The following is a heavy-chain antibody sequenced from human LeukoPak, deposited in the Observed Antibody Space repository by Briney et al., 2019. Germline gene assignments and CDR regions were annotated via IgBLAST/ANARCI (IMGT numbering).Heavy chain of an antibody. CDR1: GYTFTSYG. CDR3: ARNIVVVPAAMGLRYYYYGMDV. D-gene: IGHD2-2*01. V-gene: IGHV1-18*01. Sequence: ASVKVSCKASGYTFTSYGISWVRQAPGQGLEWMGWISAYNGNTNYAQKLQGRVTMTTDTSTSTAYMELRSLRSDGTAVYYCARNIVVVPAAMGLRYYYYGMDVWGQGTTVTVSS. CDR2: ISAYNGNT. J-gene: IGHJ6*02.